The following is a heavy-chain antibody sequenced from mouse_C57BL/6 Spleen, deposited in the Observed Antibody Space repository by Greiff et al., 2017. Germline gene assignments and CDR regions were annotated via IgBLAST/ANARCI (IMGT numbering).Heavy chain of an antibody. Sequence: VHVKQSGAELVRPGASVKLSCTASGFNIKDYYMHWVKQRPEQGLEWIGRIDPEDGDTEYAPKFQGKATMTADTSSNTAYLQLSSLTSEDTAVYYCTRGYLGLRDAMDYWGQGTSVTVSS. CDR2: IDPEDGDT. J-gene: IGHJ4*01. CDR3: TRGYLGLRDAMDY. V-gene: IGHV14-1*01. CDR1: GFNIKDYY. D-gene: IGHD2-4*01.